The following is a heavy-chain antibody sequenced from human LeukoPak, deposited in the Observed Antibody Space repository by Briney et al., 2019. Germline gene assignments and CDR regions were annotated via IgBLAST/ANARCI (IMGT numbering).Heavy chain of an antibody. CDR1: GGAMTNNTFY. CDR3: ARVLIWFGQLQNWFAP. J-gene: IGHJ5*02. Sequence: SETLSLTCTVSGGAMTNNTFYWGWIRQPPGKGLEWIGSIYHTGPTYYNPSLKSRVTISVDTSKNQFSLKLSSVTAADTAVYYCARVLIWFGQLQNWFAPRGPGTLVTVSS. CDR2: IYHTGPT. D-gene: IGHD3-10*01. V-gene: IGHV4-39*07.